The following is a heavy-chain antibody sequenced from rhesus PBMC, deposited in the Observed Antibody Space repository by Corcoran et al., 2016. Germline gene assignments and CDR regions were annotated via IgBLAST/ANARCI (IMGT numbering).Heavy chain of an antibody. D-gene: IGHD4-29*01. CDR2: SYGSGRST. J-gene: IGHJ4*01. Sequence: QLQLQESGPGLVKPSETLSVTCAVSGGSINSSYWSWIRQAPGKGLGWIGYSYGSGRSTNYNPSRKSRVTLSVDTSKNQFSLKLSSVTAADTAVYYCVRETVYGSKYYFDYWGQGVLVTVSS. CDR1: GGSINSSY. V-gene: IGHV4-169*02. CDR3: VRETVYGSKYYFDY.